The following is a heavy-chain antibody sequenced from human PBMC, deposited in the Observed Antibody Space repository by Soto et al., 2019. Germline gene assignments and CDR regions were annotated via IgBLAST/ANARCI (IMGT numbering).Heavy chain of an antibody. CDR2: IYYSGST. J-gene: IGHJ4*02. Sequence: SETLSLTCTFSGGSISSYYWSWIRQPPGKGLEWIGYIYYSGSTNYNPSLKSRVTISVDTSKNQFSLKLSSVTAADTAVYYCARAGFTVHIDYWGQGTLVTVSS. V-gene: IGHV4-59*01. D-gene: IGHD4-17*01. CDR3: ARAGFTVHIDY. CDR1: GGSISSYY.